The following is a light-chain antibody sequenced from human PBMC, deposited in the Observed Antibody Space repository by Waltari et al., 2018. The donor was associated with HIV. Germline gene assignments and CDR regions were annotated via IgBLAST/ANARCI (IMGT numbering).Light chain of an antibody. CDR3: SAWDISLSAWV. Sequence: QAGLTQPPPVSKGLGQTTTLTCTGNSNNVGNQGAAWLQQHQGRPPKLKSSRNNNRPSGISDRLSTSRSGNTASLTFTGLQPEDEADYYCSAWDISLSAWVFGGGTKLTVL. CDR2: RNN. J-gene: IGLJ3*02. CDR1: SNNVGNQG. V-gene: IGLV10-54*01.